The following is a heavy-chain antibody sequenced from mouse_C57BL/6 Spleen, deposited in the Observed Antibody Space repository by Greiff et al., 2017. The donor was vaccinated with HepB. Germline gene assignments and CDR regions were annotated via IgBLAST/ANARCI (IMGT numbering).Heavy chain of an antibody. V-gene: IGHV3-1*01. J-gene: IGHJ4*01. CDR1: GYSITSGYD. D-gene: IGHD2-2*01. Sequence: DVHLVESGPGMVKPSQSLSLTCTVTGYSITSGYDWHWIRHFPGNKLEWMGYISYSGSTNYNPSLKSRISITHDTSKNHFFLKLNSVTTEDTATYYCARGWLRRLAMDYWGQGTSVTVSS. CDR2: ISYSGST. CDR3: ARGWLRRLAMDY.